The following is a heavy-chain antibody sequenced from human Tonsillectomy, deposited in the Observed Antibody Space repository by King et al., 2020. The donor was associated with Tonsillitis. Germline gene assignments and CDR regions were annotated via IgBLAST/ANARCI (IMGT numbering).Heavy chain of an antibody. CDR1: GFTFDNYA. D-gene: IGHD3-16*01. Sequence: VQLVESGGGLVQPGRSLRLSCAASGFTFDNYAMHWVRQAPGKGLEWVSGISWNSGSIGYADSVRGRFTISRDNAKNSLYLQMHSLRAEDTAVYYCAKVLTPVLPAAFDYSGQGALVTVSS. V-gene: IGHV3-9*01. J-gene: IGHJ4*02. CDR2: ISWNSGSI. CDR3: AKVLTPVLPAAFDY.